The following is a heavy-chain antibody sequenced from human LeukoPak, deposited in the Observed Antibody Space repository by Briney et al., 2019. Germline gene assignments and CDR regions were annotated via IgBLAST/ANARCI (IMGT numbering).Heavy chain of an antibody. D-gene: IGHD3-22*01. CDR1: GVAISSGEYY. Sequence: PSETLSLTCTVSGVAISSGEYYWSWIRQPPGKGLEWIGYIHYSGSTYYSPSLKSRVRISVDRSTNQFSLKLTSVTAADTAVYFCVRRESSGYYYLSWGQGTLVTVSS. CDR2: IHYSGST. J-gene: IGHJ4*02. V-gene: IGHV4-30-4*08. CDR3: VRRESSGYYYLS.